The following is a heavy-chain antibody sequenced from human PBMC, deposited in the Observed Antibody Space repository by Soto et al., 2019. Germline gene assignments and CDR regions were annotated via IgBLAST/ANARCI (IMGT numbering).Heavy chain of an antibody. D-gene: IGHD3-3*01. J-gene: IGHJ6*02. CDR2: LYYTGST. V-gene: IGHV4-59*01. CDR1: GGSISDFY. CDR3: ARGGGYDFRSSQAPPIDV. Sequence: SETLSLTCNVSGGSISDFYWSWIRQSPGKRLEWIGYLYYTGSTNYNPALKSRVTISLDTSKNQFSLKVRSVTAADTAVYYCARGGGYDFRSSQAPPIDVWGQGTTVTSP.